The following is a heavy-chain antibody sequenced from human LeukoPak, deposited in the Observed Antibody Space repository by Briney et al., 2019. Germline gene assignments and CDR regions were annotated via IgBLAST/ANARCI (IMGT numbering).Heavy chain of an antibody. CDR2: IWYDGSNK. V-gene: IGHV3-33*08. CDR3: ARSLVGSGSYYNADY. Sequence: GASLRLSCAASGFTFSSYAMSWVRQAPGKGLEWVAVIWYDGSNKYYADSVKGRFTISRDNSKNTLYLQMNSLRAEDTAVYYCARSLVGSGSYYNADYWGQGTLVTVSS. CDR1: GFTFSSYA. D-gene: IGHD3-10*01. J-gene: IGHJ4*02.